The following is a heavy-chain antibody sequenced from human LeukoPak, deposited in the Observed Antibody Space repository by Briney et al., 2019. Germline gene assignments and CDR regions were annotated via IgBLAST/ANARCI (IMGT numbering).Heavy chain of an antibody. CDR3: ARDRHDYDILTGYNNLDAFDI. Sequence: ASVKVSCKASGYTFTSYGISWVRQAPGQGLEWMGWISAYNGNTNYAQKLQGRVTMTTDTSTSTAYMELRSLRSDDTAVYYCARDRHDYDILTGYNNLDAFDIWGQGTMVTVSS. J-gene: IGHJ3*02. D-gene: IGHD3-9*01. CDR2: ISAYNGNT. CDR1: GYTFTSYG. V-gene: IGHV1-18*04.